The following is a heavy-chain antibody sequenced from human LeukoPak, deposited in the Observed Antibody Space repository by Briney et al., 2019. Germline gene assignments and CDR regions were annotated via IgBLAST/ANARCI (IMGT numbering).Heavy chain of an antibody. Sequence: ASVKVSCKASGYTFTSYGISWVRQAPGQGLEWMGWISAYNGNTNYAQKLQGRVTMTTDTSTSTAYMELRSLGSDDTAVYYCARGHAKTYYYGSGSYGSRFDPWGQGTLVTVSS. V-gene: IGHV1-18*01. J-gene: IGHJ5*02. CDR3: ARGHAKTYYYGSGSYGSRFDP. D-gene: IGHD3-10*01. CDR1: GYTFTSYG. CDR2: ISAYNGNT.